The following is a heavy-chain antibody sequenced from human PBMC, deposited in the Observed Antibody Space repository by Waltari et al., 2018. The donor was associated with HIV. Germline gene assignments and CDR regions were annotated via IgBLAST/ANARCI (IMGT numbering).Heavy chain of an antibody. Sequence: QLQLQESGPGLVKPSETLSLTCSVSGDSITSENYSRGWIRQSPGKGLEWIGSINYRGGTYDKSVLRSRVTTAVDTSQNEFSLRLTSVTAADTAVYYCARHSGYYDTRGHFVGAAHVLDIWGQGTMVTVSS. V-gene: IGHV4-39*01. CDR3: ARHSGYYDTRGHFVGAAHVLDI. D-gene: IGHD3-22*01. CDR2: INYRGGT. CDR1: GDSITSENYS. J-gene: IGHJ3*02.